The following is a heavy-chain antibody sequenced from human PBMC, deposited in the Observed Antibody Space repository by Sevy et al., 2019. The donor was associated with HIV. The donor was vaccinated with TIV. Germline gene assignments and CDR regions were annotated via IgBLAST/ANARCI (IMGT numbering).Heavy chain of an antibody. V-gene: IGHV3-30*18. CDR1: GFTFSSYG. Sequence: GGSLRLSCAASGFTFSSYGMHWVRQAPDKGLEWVAVISYDGSNKYYADSVKGRFTISRDNSKNTLYLQMKSLGAEDTAVYYCAKDRTPYSSSSIAWFDPWGQGTLVTVSS. D-gene: IGHD6-6*01. CDR2: ISYDGSNK. J-gene: IGHJ5*02. CDR3: AKDRTPYSSSSIAWFDP.